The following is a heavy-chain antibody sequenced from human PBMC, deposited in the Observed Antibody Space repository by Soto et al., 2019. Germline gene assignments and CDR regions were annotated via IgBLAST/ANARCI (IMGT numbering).Heavy chain of an antibody. CDR2: IYYSGRT. V-gene: IGHV4-39*01. D-gene: IGHD2-2*03. CDR3: ARHWILNAFDI. J-gene: IGHJ3*02. Sequence: QLQLQESGPGLVKPSETLSLTCTVSGGSISSSSYYWVWIRQPPGKGREWIGRIYYSGRTYYNPSLKSRVPISVDTSKNQFSLRLGSVTAADTAVYFCARHWILNAFDIWGKGTMVTVSS. CDR1: GGSISSSSYY.